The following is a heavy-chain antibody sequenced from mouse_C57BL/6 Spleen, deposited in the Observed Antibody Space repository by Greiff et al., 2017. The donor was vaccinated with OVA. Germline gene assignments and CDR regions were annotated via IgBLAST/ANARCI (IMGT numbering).Heavy chain of an antibody. D-gene: IGHD2-5*01. Sequence: QVQLQQPGAELVMPGASVKLSCKASGYTFTSYWMHWVKQRPGQGLEWIGEIAPSDSYTNYNQKFKGKSTLAVDKSYSTADMQLSSLTSEDSAVYYCARIFYSNYSYWYFDVWGTGTTVTVSS. J-gene: IGHJ1*03. V-gene: IGHV1-69*01. CDR1: GYTFTSYW. CDR2: IAPSDSYT. CDR3: ARIFYSNYSYWYFDV.